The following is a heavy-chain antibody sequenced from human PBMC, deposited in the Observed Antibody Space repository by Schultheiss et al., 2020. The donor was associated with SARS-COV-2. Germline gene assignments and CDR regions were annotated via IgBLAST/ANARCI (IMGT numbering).Heavy chain of an antibody. Sequence: GESLKISCAASGFTFSDYYMSWIRQAPGKGLEWVSYISSSGSTIYYADSVKGRFTISRDNAKNSLYLQMNSLRAEDTAVYYCARDTRGYSYGYLDSGMDVWGQGTTVTVSS. V-gene: IGHV3-11*04. CDR3: ARDTRGYSYGYLDSGMDV. CDR1: GFTFSDYY. J-gene: IGHJ6*02. CDR2: ISSSGSTI. D-gene: IGHD5-18*01.